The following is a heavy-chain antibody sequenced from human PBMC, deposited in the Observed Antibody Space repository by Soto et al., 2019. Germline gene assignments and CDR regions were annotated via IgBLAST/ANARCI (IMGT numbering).Heavy chain of an antibody. CDR2: IYPGDSDT. CDR1: GYSFTGYW. CDR3: ARQGGSNYVKKYYYYGMDV. D-gene: IGHD4-4*01. Sequence: ESLKISCKGSGYSFTGYWIGWVRQMPGKGLEWMGIIYPGDSDTRYSPSFQGQVTISADKSISTAYLQWSSLKASDTAMYYCARQGGSNYVKKYYYYGMDVWGQGTTVTVSS. V-gene: IGHV5-51*01. J-gene: IGHJ6*02.